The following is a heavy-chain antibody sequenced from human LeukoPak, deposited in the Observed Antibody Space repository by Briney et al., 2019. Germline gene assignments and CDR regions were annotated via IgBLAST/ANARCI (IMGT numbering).Heavy chain of an antibody. D-gene: IGHD2-21*01. J-gene: IGHJ6*03. CDR1: GYSFTSYW. CDR2: IYPGDSDT. Sequence: RGESLKISCKGSGYSFTSYWIGWVRQMPGKGLEWMGIIYPGDSDTRYSPSFQGQVTISADKSISTAYLQWSSLKASDTAMYYCARGGPAHIPNYYYYMDVWGKGTTVTVSS. V-gene: IGHV5-51*01. CDR3: ARGGPAHIPNYYYYMDV.